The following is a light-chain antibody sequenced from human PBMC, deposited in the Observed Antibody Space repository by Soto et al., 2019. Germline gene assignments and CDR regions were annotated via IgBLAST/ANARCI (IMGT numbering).Light chain of an antibody. CDR2: GAS. CDR3: QQYGSSQGLT. J-gene: IGKJ4*01. CDR1: QSVSSSY. V-gene: IGKV3-20*01. Sequence: EIVLTQSPGTLSLSPGERATLSCRASQSVSSSYLAWYQQKPGQAPRLLIYGASSRATGIPDRFSGSGSATDFTLTISRLEPEDFAVYYCQQYGSSQGLTFGGGTKVEIK.